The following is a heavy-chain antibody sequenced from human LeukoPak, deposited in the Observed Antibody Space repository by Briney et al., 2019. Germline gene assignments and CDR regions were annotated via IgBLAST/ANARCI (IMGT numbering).Heavy chain of an antibody. Sequence: SETLSLTCAVYGGSFSGYYWSWIRQPPGKGLEWIGEINHSGSTNYNPSLKSRVTISVDTSKNQFSLKLSSVTAADTAVYYCARGGYRSSTSCSRFDYWGQGTLVTVSS. CDR2: INHSGST. CDR3: ARGGYRSSTSCSRFDY. V-gene: IGHV4-34*01. J-gene: IGHJ4*02. CDR1: GGSFSGYY. D-gene: IGHD2-2*01.